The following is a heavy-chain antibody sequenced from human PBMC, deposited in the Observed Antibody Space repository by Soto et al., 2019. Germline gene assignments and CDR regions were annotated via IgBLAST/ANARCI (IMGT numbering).Heavy chain of an antibody. CDR3: ARALAAAEYYFDY. D-gene: IGHD6-13*01. CDR2: INHSGST. Sequence: SVTLGLTCAVFGGSCGGYYCSWIRQPPGKGLEWIGEINHSGSTNYNPSLKSRVTISVDTSKNQFSLKLSSVTAEDTAVYYCARALAAAEYYFDYRGQGTLVTVSS. CDR1: GGSCGGYY. V-gene: IGHV4-34*01. J-gene: IGHJ4*02.